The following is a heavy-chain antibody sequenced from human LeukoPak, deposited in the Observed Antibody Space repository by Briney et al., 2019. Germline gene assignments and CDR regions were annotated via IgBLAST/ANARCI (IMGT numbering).Heavy chain of an antibody. D-gene: IGHD4-23*01. CDR3: ARAAVVTFFAFDI. Sequence: ASVKVXCKXSXXXXTIYGISWVRQAPGRGLEWMGWISAYNGNTNYAQKLQGRVTMTTDTSTSTAYMELRSLRSDDTAVYYCARAAVVTFFAFDIWGQGTMVTVSS. CDR2: ISAYNGNT. V-gene: IGHV1-18*01. CDR1: XXXXTIYG. J-gene: IGHJ3*02.